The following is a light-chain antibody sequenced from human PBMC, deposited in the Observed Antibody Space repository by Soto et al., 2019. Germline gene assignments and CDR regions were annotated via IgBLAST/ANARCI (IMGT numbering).Light chain of an antibody. J-gene: IGKJ1*01. Sequence: EIVLTQSPAASGCSPWERATLSCRASQSVDRYIAWYQQHPGQAPRLLIYDASNRAAGLPDRFSGSGSGTDFTLTFSNLEHEDFAVYYCQQRSRNWQWTFGQGTKVDIK. V-gene: IGKV3-11*01. CDR1: QSVDRY. CDR2: DAS. CDR3: QQRSRNWQWT.